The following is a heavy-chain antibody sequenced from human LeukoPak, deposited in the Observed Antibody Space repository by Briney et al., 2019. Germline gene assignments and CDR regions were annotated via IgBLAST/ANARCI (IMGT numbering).Heavy chain of an antibody. CDR1: GFTFSSYG. D-gene: IGHD3-3*01. V-gene: IGHV3-30*02. J-gene: IGHJ4*02. CDR3: ARMFGDFWSGYHIDY. CDR2: IRYDGSNK. Sequence: GGSLRLSCAASGFTFSSYGMHWVRQAPGKGLEWVAFIRYDGSNKYYADSVKGRFTISRDNAKNTLYLQMNSLRAEDTAVYYCARMFGDFWSGYHIDYWGQGTLVTVSS.